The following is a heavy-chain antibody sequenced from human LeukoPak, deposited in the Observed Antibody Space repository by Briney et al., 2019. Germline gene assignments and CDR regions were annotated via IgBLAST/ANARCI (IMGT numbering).Heavy chain of an antibody. D-gene: IGHD3-10*01. CDR1: GGSINSYY. CDR3: TRGIGSGSYWD. J-gene: IGHJ4*02. V-gene: IGHV4-59*08. Sequence: SETLSLTCSVSGGSINSYYWSWIRQPPGKGLEWIGYIYYSGSTNYNPSLKSRVTISVDTSKNQFSLDLSSVTAADTAVYYCTRGIGSGSYWDWGQGTLVIVSS. CDR2: IYYSGST.